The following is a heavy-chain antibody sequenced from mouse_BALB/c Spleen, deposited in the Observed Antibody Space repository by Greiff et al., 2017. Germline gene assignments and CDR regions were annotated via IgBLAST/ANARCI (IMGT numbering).Heavy chain of an antibody. V-gene: IGHV3-6*02. D-gene: IGHD2-3*01. CDR3: ARDPNDGYYFDY. CDR2: ISYDGSN. J-gene: IGHJ2*01. CDR1: GYSITSGYY. Sequence: VQLQQSGPGLVKPSQSLSLTCSVTGYSITSGYYWNWIRQFPGNKLEWMGYISYDGSNNYNPSLKNRISITRDTSKNQFFLKLNSVTTEDTATYYCARDPNDGYYFDYWGQGTTLTVSS.